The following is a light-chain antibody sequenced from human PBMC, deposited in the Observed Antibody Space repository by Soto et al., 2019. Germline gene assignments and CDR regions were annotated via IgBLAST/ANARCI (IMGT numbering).Light chain of an antibody. V-gene: IGLV2-23*03. Sequence: QSVLTQPASVSGSPGQSITISCTGTSSDVGSYNLVSWFQQHPGKAPKLMIYEGSKRPSGVSNRFSGSKSGNTASLTISELQGEDAADSFCCSDAGTSTIPYVLGSRTKVTVL. J-gene: IGLJ6*01. CDR3: CSDAGTSTIPYV. CDR1: SSDVGSYNL. CDR2: EGS.